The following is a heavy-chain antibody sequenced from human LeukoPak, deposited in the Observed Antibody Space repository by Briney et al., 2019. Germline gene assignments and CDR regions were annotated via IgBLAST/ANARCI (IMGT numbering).Heavy chain of an antibody. Sequence: RSSETLSLTCAVYGGSFSGYYWSWIRQPPGKGLEWIGEINQSGSTNYNPSLKSRVTISVDTSKNQFSLKLSSVTAADTAVYYCARGRGSGWEYWGQGTLVTVSS. D-gene: IGHD6-19*01. V-gene: IGHV4-34*01. CDR1: GGSFSGYY. CDR3: ARGRGSGWEY. J-gene: IGHJ4*02. CDR2: INQSGST.